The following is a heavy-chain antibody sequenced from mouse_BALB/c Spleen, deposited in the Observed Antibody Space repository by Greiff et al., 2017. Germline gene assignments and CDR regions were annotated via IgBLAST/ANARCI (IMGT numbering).Heavy chain of an antibody. Sequence: EVMLVESGGGLVKPGGSLTLSCAASGFAFSSYDMSWVRQTPEKRLEWVAYISSGGGSTYYPDTVKGRFTISRDNAKNTLYLQMSSLKSEDTAMYYCARQGAGYFDYWGQGTTLTVSS. CDR2: ISSGGGST. CDR3: ARQGAGYFDY. CDR1: GFAFSSYD. V-gene: IGHV5-12-1*01. J-gene: IGHJ2*01.